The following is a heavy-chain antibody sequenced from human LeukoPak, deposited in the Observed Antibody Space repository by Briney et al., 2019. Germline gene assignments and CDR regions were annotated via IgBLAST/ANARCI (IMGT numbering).Heavy chain of an antibody. D-gene: IGHD3-22*01. Sequence: PGGSLRLSCAASGFTFSSYSMNWVRQAPGKGLEWVSSISSSSSYIYYADSVKGRFTISRDNAKNSLYLQMNSLRAEDTAVYYCARDDPGYYYDSSGYLNSDYWGQGTLVTVSS. CDR1: GFTFSSYS. CDR3: ARDDPGYYYDSSGYLNSDY. V-gene: IGHV3-21*01. J-gene: IGHJ4*02. CDR2: ISSSSSYI.